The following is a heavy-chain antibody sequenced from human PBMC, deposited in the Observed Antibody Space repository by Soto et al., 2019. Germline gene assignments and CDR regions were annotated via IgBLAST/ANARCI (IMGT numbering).Heavy chain of an antibody. CDR1: GGSFSGYY. CDR3: VHSPPGGYFDY. CDR2: INHSGST. Sequence: SETLSLTCAVYGGSFSGYYWSWIRQPPGKGLEWIGEINHSGSTNYNPSLKSRVTISVDTSKNQFSLKLSSVTAADTAVYFCVHSPPGGYFDYWGQGTPVTVSS. V-gene: IGHV4-34*01. D-gene: IGHD3-10*01. J-gene: IGHJ4*02.